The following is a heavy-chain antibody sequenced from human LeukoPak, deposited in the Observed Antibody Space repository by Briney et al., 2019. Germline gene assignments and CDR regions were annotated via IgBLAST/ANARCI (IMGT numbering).Heavy chain of an antibody. D-gene: IGHD4-11*01. CDR2: ISSNGGS. Sequence: PGGSLRLSCSASGFTFSSYAMHWVRQAPGKGLEYVSGISSNGGSVYADSVKGRFTISRDNSKNTLYLQMNSLRAEDTAVYYCARERSDYSNPDAFDIWGQGTMVTVSS. CDR1: GFTFSSYA. V-gene: IGHV3-64*04. J-gene: IGHJ3*02. CDR3: ARERSDYSNPDAFDI.